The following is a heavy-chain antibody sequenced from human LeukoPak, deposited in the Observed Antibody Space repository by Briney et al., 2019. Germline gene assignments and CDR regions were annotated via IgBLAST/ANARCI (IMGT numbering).Heavy chain of an antibody. CDR2: IIPIFGTA. J-gene: IGHJ4*02. CDR1: GGTFSSYA. V-gene: IGHV1-69*05. D-gene: IGHD3-22*01. CDR3: ARGGYYDSSAEYYFDY. Sequence: SVKVSCKASGGTFSSYAISWVRQAPGQGLEWMGGIIPIFGTANYAQKFQGRVTVTTDESTSTAYMELSSLRSEDTAVYYCARGGYYDSSAEYYFDYWGQGTLVTVSS.